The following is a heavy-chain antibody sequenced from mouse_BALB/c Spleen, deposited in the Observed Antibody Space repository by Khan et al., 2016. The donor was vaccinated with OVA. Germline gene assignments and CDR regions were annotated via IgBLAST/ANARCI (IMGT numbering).Heavy chain of an antibody. D-gene: IGHD2-14*01. J-gene: IGHJ3*01. CDR3: VRARAYYRNDGWFAY. CDR1: GYTFTSYT. V-gene: IGHV1-4*01. CDR2: INPSNGYT. Sequence: QVQLKQSGAELARPGASVKMSCKASGYTFTSYTIHWIKLRLGQGLEWIGYINPSNGYTNYNQKLKNKATLTADKSTTTVYMQLSSLTSDDSAVYNCVRARAYYRNDGWFAYWGQGTLVTVSA.